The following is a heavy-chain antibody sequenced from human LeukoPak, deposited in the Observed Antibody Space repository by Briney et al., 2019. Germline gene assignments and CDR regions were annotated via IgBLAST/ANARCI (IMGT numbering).Heavy chain of an antibody. CDR2: IYGADYTT. V-gene: IGHV5-51*01. J-gene: IGHJ4*02. CDR3: ARRPAGTRTFDY. CDR1: GYSFTSYW. D-gene: IGHD1-7*01. Sequence: GESLQISCKGSGYSFTSYWIGWVRQMPGKGLEWMGVIYGADYTTIYSPPFHGQITISADKSISTAYLQWTSLKASDTAMYYCARRPAGTRTFDYWGQGALVTVSS.